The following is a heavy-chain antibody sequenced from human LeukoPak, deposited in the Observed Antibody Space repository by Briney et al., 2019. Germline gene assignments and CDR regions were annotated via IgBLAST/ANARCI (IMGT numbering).Heavy chain of an antibody. CDR3: ATGTGFSSSWPFDY. CDR1: GGSISSYY. Sequence: NPSETLSLTCTVSGGSISSYYWSWIRQPAGKGLEWIGHIYTSGSTNYNPSLKSRVTMSVDTSKNQFSLKLSSVTAADTAVYYCATGTGFSSSWPFDYWGQGTLVTVSS. D-gene: IGHD6-13*01. V-gene: IGHV4-4*07. CDR2: IYTSGST. J-gene: IGHJ4*02.